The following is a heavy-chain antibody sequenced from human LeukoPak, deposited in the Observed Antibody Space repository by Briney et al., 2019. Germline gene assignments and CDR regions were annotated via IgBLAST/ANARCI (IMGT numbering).Heavy chain of an antibody. CDR3: STEDKYCGSANCGKY. J-gene: IGHJ4*02. V-gene: IGHV1-2*02. CDR1: GYTFTNYY. CDR2: IIPDSGGA. D-gene: IGHD2-2*01. Sequence: PEASVKASCKTSGYTFTNYYVHWVRQAPGQGLEWMGYIIPDSGGADYDQRFQGRVTMTRDKSISTVYMELSSLRSDDTAVYYCSTEDKYCGSANCGKYWGQGTLVTVSS.